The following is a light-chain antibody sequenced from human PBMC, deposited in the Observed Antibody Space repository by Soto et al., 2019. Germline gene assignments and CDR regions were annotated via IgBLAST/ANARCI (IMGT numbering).Light chain of an antibody. CDR1: QSISNY. V-gene: IGKV1-39*01. CDR3: QQSYTLSPLT. Sequence: DIHMTQYPSSLSASVGDRVIITCRTSQSISNYLNWYQHKPGKAPKVLISAASNLQSGVPSRFSGSGSGTVFTLTISSLQPEDFATYFCQQSYTLSPLTFGGGTKVDIK. J-gene: IGKJ4*01. CDR2: AAS.